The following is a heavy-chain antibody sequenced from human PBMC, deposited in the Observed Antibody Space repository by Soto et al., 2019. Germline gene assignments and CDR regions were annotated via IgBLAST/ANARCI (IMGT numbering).Heavy chain of an antibody. Sequence: PSETLSLTCAVYGGSFSGYYWSWIRQPPGKGLEWIGEINHSGSTNYNPSLKSRVTISVDTSKNQFSLKLSSVTAADTAVYYCARISSSWYGLYYYGMDVWGQGTTVS. CDR2: INHSGST. CDR1: GGSFSGYY. D-gene: IGHD6-13*01. CDR3: ARISSSWYGLYYYGMDV. J-gene: IGHJ6*02. V-gene: IGHV4-34*01.